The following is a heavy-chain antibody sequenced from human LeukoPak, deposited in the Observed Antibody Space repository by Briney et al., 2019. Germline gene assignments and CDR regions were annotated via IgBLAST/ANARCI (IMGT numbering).Heavy chain of an antibody. CDR3: ATDGCGGDCYSANSQN. CDR1: GYTFSTFG. V-gene: IGHV1-18*01. J-gene: IGHJ1*01. CDR2: ISAHYGNT. Sequence: ASVKVSCKASGYTFSTFGIIWVRQAPGQGLEWMGWISAHYGNTNYAQKFQGRLTMTTDTSTTTAYIELRSLRSGDTAVYYCATDGCGGDCYSANSQNWGQGTLATVSS. D-gene: IGHD2-21*02.